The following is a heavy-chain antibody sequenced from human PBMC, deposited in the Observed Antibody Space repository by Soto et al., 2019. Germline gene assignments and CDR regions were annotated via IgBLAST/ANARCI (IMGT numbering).Heavy chain of an antibody. CDR2: IDPSASYT. V-gene: IGHV5-10-1*01. CDR3: ARHRYSSRLPYSYGMDV. CDR1: GYSFTSYW. J-gene: IGHJ6*02. D-gene: IGHD6-13*01. Sequence: GEYLKLYCKGPGYSFTSYWISWVRKMPGTGVEWRGRIDPSASYTNYSPSFQGHVTISADKSISTAYLQWSSLKASDTAMYYCARHRYSSRLPYSYGMDVWGQGTTVTVSS.